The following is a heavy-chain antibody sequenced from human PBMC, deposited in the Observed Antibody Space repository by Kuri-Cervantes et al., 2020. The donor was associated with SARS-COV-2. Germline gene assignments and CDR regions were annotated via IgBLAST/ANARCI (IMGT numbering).Heavy chain of an antibody. CDR3: AREGDYSDFRRPNYYYYMDV. J-gene: IGHJ6*03. V-gene: IGHV1-18*01. CDR1: GYTFTNYG. CDR2: ISAYNGYT. Sequence: ASVKVSCKASGYTFTNYGITWVRQAPGQGLEWMGWISAYNGYTIYAQKLQGRVTMTADTSTTTAYMELRSLRSDDTAVYYCAREGDYSDFRRPNYYYYMDVWGKGITVVVSS. D-gene: IGHD4-11*01.